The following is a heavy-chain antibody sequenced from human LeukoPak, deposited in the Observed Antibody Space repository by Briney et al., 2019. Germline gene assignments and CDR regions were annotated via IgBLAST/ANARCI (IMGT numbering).Heavy chain of an antibody. CDR3: ARDCERGYSYGLC. D-gene: IGHD5-18*01. J-gene: IGHJ4*02. CDR1: GFTFSSYS. Sequence: GGSLRLSCAASGFTFSSYSMNWVRQAPGKGLEWVATITSDSTYISHAASVRGRFTVSRDNAKNSVFLQMDSPRAADTAIYFCARDCERGYSYGLCWGQGTVVTVSS. CDR2: ITSDSTYI. V-gene: IGHV3-21*01.